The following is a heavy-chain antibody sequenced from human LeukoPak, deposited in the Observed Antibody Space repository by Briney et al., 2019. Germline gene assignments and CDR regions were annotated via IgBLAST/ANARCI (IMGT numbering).Heavy chain of an antibody. CDR3: AKSLAPTYTISWYGFDY. J-gene: IGHJ4*02. Sequence: GSLRLSCSASGFTFSSYGMHWVRKAPGKGLEGVAVISYDGSNKYYADSVKGRFTISRDNSKNTLYLQMNSLRAEDTAVYYCAKSLAPTYTISWYGFDYWGRGTLVTVSS. CDR2: ISYDGSNK. V-gene: IGHV3-30*18. D-gene: IGHD6-13*01. CDR1: GFTFSSYG.